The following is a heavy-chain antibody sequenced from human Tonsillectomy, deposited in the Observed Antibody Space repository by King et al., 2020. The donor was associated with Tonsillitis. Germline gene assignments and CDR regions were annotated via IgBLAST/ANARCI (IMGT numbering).Heavy chain of an antibody. D-gene: IGHD3-10*01. CDR1: GFTFSDFY. V-gene: IGHV3-11*06. CDR3: ARVHIPVVRGGYFDY. J-gene: IGHJ4*02. CDR2: IHRDGTYT. Sequence: VQLVESGGGLVKPGGSLRLSCAASGFTFSDFYMNWIRQAPGKGLEWLSYIHRDGTYTNYADSVKGRFTVSRDNAKKSLYLEMSSLRAEDTAVYYCARVHIPVVRGGYFDYWGQGTLVTVSS.